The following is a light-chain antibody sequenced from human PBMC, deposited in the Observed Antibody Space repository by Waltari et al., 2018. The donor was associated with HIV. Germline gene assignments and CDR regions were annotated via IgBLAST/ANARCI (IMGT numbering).Light chain of an antibody. V-gene: IGLV3-21*04. CDR1: NIGSKS. J-gene: IGLJ2*01. CDR2: YDS. CDR3: QVWDSNSDHVV. Sequence: SYVLTQPPSVSVAPGKTARITCGGNNIGSKSVHWYQQKPGQAPVLVIYYDSDRPSGIPERFSGSKSGNTATLTVSRVEAGDEADYYCQVWDSNSDHVVFGGGTKLTVL.